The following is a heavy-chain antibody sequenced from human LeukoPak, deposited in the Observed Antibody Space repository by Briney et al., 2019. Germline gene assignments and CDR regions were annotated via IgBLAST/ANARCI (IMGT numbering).Heavy chain of an antibody. CDR3: SIDVS. CDR2: IDGSGDST. CDR1: GFTFSTYA. D-gene: IGHD5/OR15-5a*01. Sequence: GGSLRLSCAASGFTFSTYAMNWVRQAPGKGLGWVSTIDGSGDSTYYADSVKGRFTISRDNSKNTLFLQMSSLRAEDTALYYCSIDVSWGQGTLVTVSS. J-gene: IGHJ4*02. V-gene: IGHV3-23*01.